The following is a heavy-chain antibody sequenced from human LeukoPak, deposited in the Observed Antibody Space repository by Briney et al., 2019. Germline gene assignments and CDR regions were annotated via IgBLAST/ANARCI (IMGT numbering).Heavy chain of an antibody. CDR3: AKDVRSNSGGGYKHLLLTLNY. CDR2: ISGSGGST. J-gene: IGHJ4*02. CDR1: GFTFSSYA. Sequence: GGSLRLSCAASGFTFSSYAMSWVRQAPGKGLEWVSAISGSGGSTYYADSVKGRFTISRDNSKNTLYLQMNSLRAEDTAVYYCAKDVRSNSGGGYKHLLLTLNYCGQGTLVTVSS. D-gene: IGHD5-24*01. V-gene: IGHV3-23*01.